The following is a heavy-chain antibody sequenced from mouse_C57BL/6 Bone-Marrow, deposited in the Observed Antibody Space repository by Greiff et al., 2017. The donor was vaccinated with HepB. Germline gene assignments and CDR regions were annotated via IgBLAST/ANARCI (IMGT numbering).Heavy chain of an antibody. J-gene: IGHJ2*01. D-gene: IGHD1-1*01. V-gene: IGHV5-4*01. CDR2: ISDGGSYT. CDR1: GFTFSSYA. Sequence: EVKLMESGGGLVKPGGSLKLSCAASGFTFSSYAMSWVRQTPEKRLEWVATISDGGSYTYYPDNVKGRFTISRDNAKNNLYLQRSHLKSEDTAMYYCARDPLLLRYYFDYWGQGTTLTVSS. CDR3: ARDPLLLRYYFDY.